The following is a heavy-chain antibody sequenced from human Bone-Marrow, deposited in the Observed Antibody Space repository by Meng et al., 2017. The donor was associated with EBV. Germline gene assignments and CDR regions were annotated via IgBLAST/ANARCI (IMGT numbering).Heavy chain of an antibody. D-gene: IGHD5-24*01. Sequence: EAPLGQSGPEVKKPGEALKISCKGSGYSFTTYWIAWVRQMPGKGLEWMGIIYPGNSETKYSPSFQGQVTISADKSINTAYLHWSSLKASDTAIYYCARPEGWPEWGQGTLVTVSS. CDR3: ARPEGWPE. J-gene: IGHJ4*02. CDR2: IYPGNSET. V-gene: IGHV5-51*01. CDR1: GYSFTTYW.